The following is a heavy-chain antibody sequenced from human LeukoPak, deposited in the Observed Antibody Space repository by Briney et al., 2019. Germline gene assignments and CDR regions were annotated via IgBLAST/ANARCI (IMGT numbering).Heavy chain of an antibody. Sequence: GGSLRLSCAASGFTFCSYWMRWLRQAPGKGLEGVANIKDDGSEEYYVDSVKGRFTISRDNAKNSLFLQMNSLTVEDTAVYYCARAIRGSAVDTGDRWGQGTLVTVSS. CDR2: IKDDGSEE. CDR3: ARAIRGSAVDTGDR. V-gene: IGHV3-7*01. D-gene: IGHD3-10*01. J-gene: IGHJ4*02. CDR1: GFTFCSYW.